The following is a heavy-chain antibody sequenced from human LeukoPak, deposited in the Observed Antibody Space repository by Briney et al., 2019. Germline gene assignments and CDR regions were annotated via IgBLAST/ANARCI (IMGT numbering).Heavy chain of an antibody. CDR3: ASSGNYYFTLDY. Sequence: SETLSLTCSVSGGPISNYYWSWIRQPPGKGLEWLGYIHYSGITKYNPSVQSRVAISLDTSKNQFSLKLTSVTAADTAVYYCASSGNYYFTLDYWGQGTLVTVSS. CDR2: IHYSGIT. J-gene: IGHJ4*02. V-gene: IGHV4-59*08. CDR1: GGPISNYY. D-gene: IGHD3-10*01.